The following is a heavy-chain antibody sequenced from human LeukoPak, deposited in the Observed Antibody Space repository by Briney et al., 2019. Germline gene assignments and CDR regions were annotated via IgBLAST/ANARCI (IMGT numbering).Heavy chain of an antibody. CDR1: RFTFSSYA. CDR3: ARDLSGGRWLQQSDY. D-gene: IGHD5-24*01. V-gene: IGHV3-30*04. J-gene: IGHJ4*02. CDR2: ISYDGSNK. Sequence: GGSLRLSCAASRFTFSSYAMHWVRQAPGKGLEWVAVISYDGSNKYYADSVKGRFTISRDNSKNTLYLQMNSLRAEDTAVYYCARDLSGGRWLQQSDYWGQGTLVTVSS.